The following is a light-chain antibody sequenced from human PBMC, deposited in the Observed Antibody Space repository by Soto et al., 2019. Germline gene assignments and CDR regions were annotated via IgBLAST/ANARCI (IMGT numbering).Light chain of an antibody. V-gene: IGKV3-20*01. CDR1: QSVSSSY. Sequence: EIVLTQSPGTLSLSPGERATLSCRASQSVSSSYLAWYQQKPGQAPRLLIYGASSRATGIPDRFSGSGSGTDFTLTISRLELEDFAVYYCQQDGSSPSWTFGQGTKV. CDR3: QQDGSSPSWT. J-gene: IGKJ1*01. CDR2: GAS.